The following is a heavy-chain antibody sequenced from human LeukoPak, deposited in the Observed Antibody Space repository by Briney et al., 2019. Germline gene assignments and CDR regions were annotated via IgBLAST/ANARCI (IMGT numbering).Heavy chain of an antibody. V-gene: IGHV4-34*01. CDR3: ARGVGYCSGGSCLKYYGMDV. CDR1: GGSFSGYY. Sequence: SETLSLTCAVYGGSFSGYYWSWIRQPPGKGLEWIGEINHSGSTNYNPSLKSRVTISVDTSKNQFSLKLSSVTAADTAVYYCARGVGYCSGGSCLKYYGMDVWGQGTTVTVSS. D-gene: IGHD2-15*01. CDR2: INHSGST. J-gene: IGHJ6*02.